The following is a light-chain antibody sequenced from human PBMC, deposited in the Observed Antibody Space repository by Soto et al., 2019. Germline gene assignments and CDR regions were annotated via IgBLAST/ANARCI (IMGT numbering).Light chain of an antibody. CDR2: AAS. CDR3: QQSYSHLGT. Sequence: DIQMTQSPSSLSASVGDRVTITCRASQTITTYLNWYQQKPGKAPNLLIYAASSLQSGVPSRFSGSGSGTDFTLTISSLQPEDFATYYCQQSYSHLGTFGQGTKVEFK. V-gene: IGKV1-39*01. CDR1: QTITTY. J-gene: IGKJ1*01.